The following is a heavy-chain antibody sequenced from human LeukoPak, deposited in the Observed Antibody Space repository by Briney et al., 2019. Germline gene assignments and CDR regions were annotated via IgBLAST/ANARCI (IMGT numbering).Heavy chain of an antibody. D-gene: IGHD3-3*01. Sequence: SVKVSCKASGGTFSSYAISWVRQAPGQGLEWMGGIIPIFGTANYAQKFKGRVTITTDESTSTAYMELSSLRSEDTAVYYCARSGRFLESYYFDYWGQGTLVTVSS. J-gene: IGHJ4*02. CDR1: GGTFSSYA. V-gene: IGHV1-69*05. CDR2: IIPIFGTA. CDR3: ARSGRFLESYYFDY.